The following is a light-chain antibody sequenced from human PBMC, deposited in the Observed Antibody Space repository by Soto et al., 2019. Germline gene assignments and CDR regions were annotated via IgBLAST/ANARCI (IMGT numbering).Light chain of an antibody. CDR3: QQHNHWPS. J-gene: IGKJ2*01. Sequence: EIVMTQSPATLSVSPGERATLSCRASQSVSSNLAWYQQKPGHAPRLLIYSASTRATGIPARCSGSGSGTEFTPTISSLQSEDLAVYYCQQHNHWPSFGQGTNLEIK. CDR2: SAS. V-gene: IGKV3-15*01. CDR1: QSVSSN.